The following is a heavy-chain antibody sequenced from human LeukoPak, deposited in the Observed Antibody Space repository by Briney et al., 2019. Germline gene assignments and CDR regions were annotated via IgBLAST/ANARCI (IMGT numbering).Heavy chain of an antibody. Sequence: ASVKVSCKASGYTFTSYGIIWVRQAPGQGLEWMGWISAYNGNTNYAQKLQGRVTMTTDTSTSTAYMELRSLRSDDTAVYYCFFDDSSGYPNFDYWGQGTLVTVSS. D-gene: IGHD3-22*01. CDR2: ISAYNGNT. V-gene: IGHV1-18*01. CDR3: FFDDSSGYPNFDY. CDR1: GYTFTSYG. J-gene: IGHJ4*02.